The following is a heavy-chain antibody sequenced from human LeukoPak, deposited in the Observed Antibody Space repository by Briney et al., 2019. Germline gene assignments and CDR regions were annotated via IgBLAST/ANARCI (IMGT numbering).Heavy chain of an antibody. CDR3: ARQEYGSGGHFDY. V-gene: IGHV4-61*02. CDR2: IYTSGST. D-gene: IGHD3-10*01. CDR1: GGSISSGSYY. Sequence: SETLSLTCTVSGGSISSGSYYWSWIRQPAGKGLEWIGRIYTSGSTNYNPSLKSRVTISVDTSKNQFSLKLSSVTAADTAVYYCARQEYGSGGHFDYWGQGTLVTVSS. J-gene: IGHJ4*02.